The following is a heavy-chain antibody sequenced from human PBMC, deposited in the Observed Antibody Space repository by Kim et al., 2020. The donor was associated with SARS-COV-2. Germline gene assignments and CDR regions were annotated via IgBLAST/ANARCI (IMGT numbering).Heavy chain of an antibody. V-gene: IGHV3-74*01. CDR2: VKGDGSST. CDR1: GFTFSNHW. D-gene: IGHD4-17*01. J-gene: IGHJ5*02. Sequence: GGSLRLSCAASGFTFSNHWMHWVRQAPGKGLVWVSRVKGDGSSTSYADSVKGRFTISRDNAKNTLYLQMNSLGVEDTAVYYCTRTTGSGDYVAWGQGNLVTVSP. CDR3: TRTTGSGDYVA.